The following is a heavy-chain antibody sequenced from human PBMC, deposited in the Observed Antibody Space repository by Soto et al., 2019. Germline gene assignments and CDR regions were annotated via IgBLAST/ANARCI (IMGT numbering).Heavy chain of an antibody. CDR1: GYTFTSFA. CDR2: INAGNGNT. D-gene: IGHD2-8*01. J-gene: IGHJ4*02. Sequence: QVQHVQSGAEVKRPGASVKVSCKASGYTFTSFAIHWVRQAPGQRPEWMGWINAGNGNTEYSQKLQGRVTIYRDTSANTAYMEMSGLTFEDTAVYYGTRGGEPAYSHTYINGDYWGQGTPVTVSS. CDR3: TRGGEPAYSHTYINGDY. V-gene: IGHV1-3*01.